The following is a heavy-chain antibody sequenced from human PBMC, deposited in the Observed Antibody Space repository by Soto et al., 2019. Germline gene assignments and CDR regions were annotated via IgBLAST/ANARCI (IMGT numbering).Heavy chain of an antibody. Sequence: EVQLVESGGGLVQPGGSLRLSCAASGFTVSTKYMSWVRQAPGKGLEWVSVIYSGGSTFYADSERGIFTISRNYAKHPVNLQINSLRAEDKAVYHCVRDPWAADDWGQGTLVNVSA. V-gene: IGHV3-66*01. CDR1: GFTVSTKY. CDR3: VRDPWAADD. CDR2: IYSGGST. J-gene: IGHJ4*02. D-gene: IGHD3-16*01.